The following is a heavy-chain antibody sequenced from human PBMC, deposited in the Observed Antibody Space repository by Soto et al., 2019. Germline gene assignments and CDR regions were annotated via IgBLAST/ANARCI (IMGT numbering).Heavy chain of an antibody. Sequence: GSLRLSCAASGFTFSTYAMGWVRQAPGKGLEWIASIYYSGRTHNNPALKSRVTMSVDTYTNQFSLKMNTVTAADTAVYYCTRHEGGAAADRPLDYWGQGTLVTVS. CDR2: IYYSGRT. CDR1: GFTFSTYA. J-gene: IGHJ4*02. CDR3: TRHEGGAAADRPLDY. D-gene: IGHD6-13*01. V-gene: IGHV4-39*01.